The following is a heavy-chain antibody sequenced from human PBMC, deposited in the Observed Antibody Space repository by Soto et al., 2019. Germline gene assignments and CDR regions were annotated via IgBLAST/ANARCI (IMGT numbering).Heavy chain of an antibody. V-gene: IGHV1-69*13. CDR3: ARSFVGGDWFDP. Sequence: SVKVSCKASGGTFSSYAISWVRQAPGQGLEWMGGIIPIFGTANYAQKFQGRVTITADESTSTAYMELSSLRSEDTAVYYCARSFVGGDWFDPWGQGTLVTVSS. CDR1: GGTFSSYA. D-gene: IGHD3-16*01. CDR2: IIPIFGTA. J-gene: IGHJ5*02.